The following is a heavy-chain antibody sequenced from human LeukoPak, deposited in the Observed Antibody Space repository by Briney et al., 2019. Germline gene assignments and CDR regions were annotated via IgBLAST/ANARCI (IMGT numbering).Heavy chain of an antibody. CDR1: GFTFSSYS. Sequence: GGSLRLSCAASGFTFSSYSMNWVRQAPGKGLEWVSSITASSTAIYSADSVKGRFTISRDNAKNFLYLQMNSLRAEDTAVYYCARGTMFPYYFDYWGQGTLVTVSS. D-gene: IGHD3-10*02. CDR3: ARGTMFPYYFDY. V-gene: IGHV3-21*01. J-gene: IGHJ4*02. CDR2: ITASSTAI.